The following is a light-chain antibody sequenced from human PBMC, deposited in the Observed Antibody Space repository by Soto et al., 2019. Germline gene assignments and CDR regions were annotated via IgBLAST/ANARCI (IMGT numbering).Light chain of an antibody. J-gene: IGLJ2*01. V-gene: IGLV2-14*01. Sequence: QSVLTQPASVSGSPGQSITISCIGTSGDVGGYNYVSWYQQHPGKAPKVMIYDVVKRPSGVSNRFSGSKSGNTASLTISGLQPEDGAEYYCASHTSARSDVLFGGGTKLTVL. CDR1: SGDVGGYNY. CDR2: DVV. CDR3: ASHTSARSDVL.